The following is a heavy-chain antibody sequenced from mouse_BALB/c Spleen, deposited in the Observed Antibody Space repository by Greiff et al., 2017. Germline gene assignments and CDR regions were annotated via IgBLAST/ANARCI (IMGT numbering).Heavy chain of an antibody. D-gene: IGHD1-1*01. CDR2: ISSGSSTI. Sequence: EVHLVESGGGLVQPGGSRKLSCAASGFTFSSFGMHWVRQAPEKGLEWVAYISSGSSTIYYADTVKGRFTISRDNPKNTLFLQMTSLRSEDTAMYYCARSKGYYGSSTYWYFDVWGAGTTVTVSS. CDR1: GFTFSSFG. CDR3: ARSKGYYGSSTYWYFDV. J-gene: IGHJ1*01. V-gene: IGHV5-17*02.